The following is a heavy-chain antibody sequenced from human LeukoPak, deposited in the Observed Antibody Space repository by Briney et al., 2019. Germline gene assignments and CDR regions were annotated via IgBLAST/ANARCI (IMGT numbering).Heavy chain of an antibody. CDR3: ARTYYDILTGYNPYFDY. J-gene: IGHJ4*02. D-gene: IGHD3-9*01. V-gene: IGHV3-30*04. Sequence: GRSLRLSCAASGFTFSSYAMHWVRQAPGKGLEWMAVISYDGSNKYHADSVKGRFTISRDNSKNTLYLQMNSLRAEDTAVYYCARTYYDILTGYNPYFDYWGQGILVTVSS. CDR2: ISYDGSNK. CDR1: GFTFSSYA.